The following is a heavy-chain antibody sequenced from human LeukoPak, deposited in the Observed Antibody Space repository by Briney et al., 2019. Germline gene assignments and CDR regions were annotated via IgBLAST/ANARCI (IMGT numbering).Heavy chain of an antibody. V-gene: IGHV1-18*01. CDR2: ISAYNGNT. Sequence: ASVKVSCKASGYTFTSYGISWVRQAPGQGLEWMGWISAYNGNTNYAQKLQGRVTMTTDTSTSTAYMELRSLRSDDTAVYYCARDQSSYDFWSGYSGYWGQGTLVTVSS. CDR3: ARDQSSYDFWSGYSGY. CDR1: GYTFTSYG. D-gene: IGHD3-3*01. J-gene: IGHJ4*02.